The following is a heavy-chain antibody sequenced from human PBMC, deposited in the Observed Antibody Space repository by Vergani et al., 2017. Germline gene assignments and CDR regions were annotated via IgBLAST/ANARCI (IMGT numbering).Heavy chain of an antibody. CDR1: GFTFSSYE. CDR2: ISSSGSTI. CDR3: ARQSTPIVATTARGGYFQH. V-gene: IGHV3-48*03. J-gene: IGHJ1*01. Sequence: EVQLLESGGGLVQPGGSLRLSCAASGFTFSSYEMNWVRQAPGKGLEWVSYISSSGSTIYYADSVKGRFTISRDNAKNSLYLQMNSLRAEDTAVYYCARQSTPIVATTARGGYFQHWGQGTLVTVSS. D-gene: IGHD5-12*01.